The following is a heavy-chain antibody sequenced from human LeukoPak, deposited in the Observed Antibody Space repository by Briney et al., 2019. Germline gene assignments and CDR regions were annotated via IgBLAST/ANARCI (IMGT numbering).Heavy chain of an antibody. V-gene: IGHV3-30*18. CDR1: GFTFSSYG. Sequence: PGGSLRRSCAASGFTFSSYGMHWVRQAPGKGLEWVAVISYDGSNKYYADSVKGRFTISRDNSKNTLYLQMNSLRAEDTAVYYCAEVARSGYWGQGTLVTVSS. J-gene: IGHJ4*02. CDR2: ISYDGSNK. CDR3: AEVARSGY.